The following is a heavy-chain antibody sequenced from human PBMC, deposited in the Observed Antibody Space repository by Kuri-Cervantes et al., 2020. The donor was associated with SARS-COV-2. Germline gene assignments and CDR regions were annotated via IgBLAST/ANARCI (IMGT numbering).Heavy chain of an antibody. Sequence: GESLKISCAASGFTFSRYAMHWVRQAPGKGLEWVAVISYDGSKKDYTASGKGRFTISRANSQNTLYLQMKSLRTEDTALSYCASDRVGVHVSWAQGTLVTVYS. CDR1: GFTFSRYA. V-gene: IGHV3-30-3*01. CDR3: ASDRVGVHVS. CDR2: ISYDGSKK. D-gene: IGHD2-21*01. J-gene: IGHJ5*02.